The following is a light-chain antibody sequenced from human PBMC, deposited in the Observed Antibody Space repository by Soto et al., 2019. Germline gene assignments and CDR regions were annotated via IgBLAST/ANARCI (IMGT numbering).Light chain of an antibody. V-gene: IGLV4-60*03. Sequence: QSVLTQSSSASASLGSSVKLTCTLSSGHSSYIIAWHQQQPGKAPRYLMKLEGSGSYNKGSGVPDRFSGSSSGADRYLTISKLQSEDEADYYCETWDSNTYVVFGGGTKVTVL. CDR3: ETWDSNTYVV. CDR2: LEGSGSY. CDR1: SGHSSYI. J-gene: IGLJ2*01.